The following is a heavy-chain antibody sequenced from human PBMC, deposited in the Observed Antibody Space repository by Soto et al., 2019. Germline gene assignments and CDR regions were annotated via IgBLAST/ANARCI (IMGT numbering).Heavy chain of an antibody. CDR3: ARVTTTVTNNWLDP. J-gene: IGHJ5*02. Sequence: QLQLQESGSGLVKPSQTLSLTCAVSGGSISSGGYSWSWIRQPPGKGLEWIGYIYHSGSTYYNPSLKSRVTISVDTSKNQFSLKLSSVTAADTAVYYCARVTTTVTNNWLDPWGQGTLFTVSS. V-gene: IGHV4-30-2*01. CDR2: IYHSGST. D-gene: IGHD4-17*01. CDR1: GGSISSGGYS.